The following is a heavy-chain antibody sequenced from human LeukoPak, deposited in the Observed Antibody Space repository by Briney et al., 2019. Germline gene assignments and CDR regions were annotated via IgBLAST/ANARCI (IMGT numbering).Heavy chain of an antibody. CDR1: GYTFTNYY. J-gene: IGHJ5*02. V-gene: IGHV1-46*01. CDR2: INPSAGST. CDR3: ARENLWQGPLSSWFDP. D-gene: IGHD2-21*01. Sequence: RASVKVSCKASGYTFTNYYIHWVRQAPEQGLEWMGFINPSAGSTSYAQKFQGRVTMTTDTSTSTVYMELRSLRSDDSAMYYCARENLWQGPLSSWFDPWGQGTLVTVSS.